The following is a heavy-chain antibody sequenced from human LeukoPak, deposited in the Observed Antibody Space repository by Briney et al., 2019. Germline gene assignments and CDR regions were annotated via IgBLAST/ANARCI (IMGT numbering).Heavy chain of an antibody. CDR3: ARQNWYSSSWYQAGWFDP. CDR1: GGSFSGYY. Sequence: SETLSLTCAVYGGSFSGYYWSWIRQPPGKGLEWIGYIYYSGSTNYNPSLKSRVTISVDTSKNQFSLKLSSVTAADTAVYYCARQNWYSSSWYQAGWFDPWGQGTLVTVSS. V-gene: IGHV4-59*08. J-gene: IGHJ5*02. D-gene: IGHD6-13*01. CDR2: IYYSGST.